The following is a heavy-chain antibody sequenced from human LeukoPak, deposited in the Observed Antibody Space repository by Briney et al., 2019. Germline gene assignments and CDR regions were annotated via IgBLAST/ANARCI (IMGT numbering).Heavy chain of an antibody. D-gene: IGHD3-3*01. CDR2: IYHSGST. V-gene: IGHV4-38-2*01. Sequence: PSETLSLTCAVSGYSISSGYYWGWIRQPPGKGLEWIGSIYHSGSTYYNPSLKSRVTISVGTSKNQFSLKLSSVTAADTAVYYCARGPFGVVIHSNWFDPWGQGTLVTVSS. J-gene: IGHJ5*02. CDR3: ARGPFGVVIHSNWFDP. CDR1: GYSISSGYY.